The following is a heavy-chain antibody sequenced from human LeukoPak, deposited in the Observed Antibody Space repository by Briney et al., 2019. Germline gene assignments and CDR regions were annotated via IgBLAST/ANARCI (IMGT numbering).Heavy chain of an antibody. CDR3: ARDPTQAAELDY. CDR1: GFTFGSYG. V-gene: IGHV3-33*08. Sequence: PGRSLRLSCAASGFTFGSYGMHWVRQAPGKGLEWVAVIWYDGSNKYYADSVKGRFTISRDNSKNTLYLQMNSLRAEDTAVYYCARDPTQAAELDYWGQGTLVTVSS. CDR2: IWYDGSNK. D-gene: IGHD6-13*01. J-gene: IGHJ4*02.